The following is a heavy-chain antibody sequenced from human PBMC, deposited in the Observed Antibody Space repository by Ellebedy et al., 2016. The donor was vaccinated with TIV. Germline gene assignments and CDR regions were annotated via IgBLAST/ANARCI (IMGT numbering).Heavy chain of an antibody. CDR3: ARAPLYGGNSGGSTYYYYYGMDV. V-gene: IGHV1-69*13. CDR2: IIPIFGTA. CDR1: GGTFSSYA. Sequence: AASVKVSCKASGGTFSSYAISWVRQAPGQGLEWMGGIIPIFGTANYAQKFQGRVTITADESTSTAYMELSSLRSEDTAVYYCARAPLYGGNSGGSTYYYYYGMDVWGQGTTVTVSS. D-gene: IGHD4-23*01. J-gene: IGHJ6*02.